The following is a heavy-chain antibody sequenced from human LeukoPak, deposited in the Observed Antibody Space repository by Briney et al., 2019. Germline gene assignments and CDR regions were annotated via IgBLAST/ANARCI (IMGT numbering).Heavy chain of an antibody. J-gene: IGHJ4*02. Sequence: GGSLRLSCAASGFTFSSYGMHWVRQAPGKGLEGVAVISYDGSNKYYADSVKGRFTISRDNSKNTLYLQMNSLRAEDTAVYYCAKDLSRYCGSTSCYCDYWGQGTLVTVTS. CDR2: ISYDGSNK. D-gene: IGHD2-2*01. CDR3: AKDLSRYCGSTSCYCDY. CDR1: GFTFSSYG. V-gene: IGHV3-30*18.